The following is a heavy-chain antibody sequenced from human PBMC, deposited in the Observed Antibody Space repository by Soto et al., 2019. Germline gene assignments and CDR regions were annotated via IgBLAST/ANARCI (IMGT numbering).Heavy chain of an antibody. Sequence: EVQLVESGGGLVQPGGSLKLSCAASGFTFSGSAMHWVRQASGKGLEWVGRIRSKANSYATAYAASVKGRFTISRDDSKNTAYLQMNSLKTEDTAVYYCTRPVYGDHDYWGQGTLVTVSS. J-gene: IGHJ4*02. CDR1: GFTFSGSA. CDR2: IRSKANSYAT. D-gene: IGHD4-17*01. CDR3: TRPVYGDHDY. V-gene: IGHV3-73*01.